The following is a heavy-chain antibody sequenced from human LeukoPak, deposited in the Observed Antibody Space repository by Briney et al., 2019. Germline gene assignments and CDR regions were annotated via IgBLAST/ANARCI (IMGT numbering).Heavy chain of an antibody. CDR2: INPNSGGT. D-gene: IGHD3-3*01. J-gene: IGHJ4*02. V-gene: IGHV1-2*02. CDR1: GYTFTGYY. Sequence: GASVKVSCKASGYTFTGYYMHWVRQAPGQGLEWMGWINPNSGGTNYAQKFQGRVTMTRDTSISTAYMELSRLGSDDTAVYYCARDLFGYDFWSGYSGYFDYWGQGTLVTVSS. CDR3: ARDLFGYDFWSGYSGYFDY.